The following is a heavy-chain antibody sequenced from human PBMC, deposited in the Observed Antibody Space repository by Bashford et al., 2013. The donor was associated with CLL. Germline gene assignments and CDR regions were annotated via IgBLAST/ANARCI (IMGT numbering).Heavy chain of an antibody. J-gene: IGHJ4*02. Sequence: GSLRLSCAASGFTFSSYWMHWVRQAPGKGLVWVSRINSDGSSTSYADSVKGRFTISRDNAKNTLYLQMNSLRAEDTAVYYCARGYYYDSSGYFPIDYWGRGNPRSPSPQ. CDR2: INSDGSST. CDR1: GFTFSSYW. CDR3: ARGYYYDSSGYFPIDY. V-gene: IGHV3-74*01. D-gene: IGHD3-22*01.